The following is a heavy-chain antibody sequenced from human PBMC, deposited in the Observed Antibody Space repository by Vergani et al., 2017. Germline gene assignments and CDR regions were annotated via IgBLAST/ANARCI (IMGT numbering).Heavy chain of an antibody. V-gene: IGHV3-9*01. D-gene: IGHD1-26*01. CDR2: ISWNSGSI. CDR1: GFTFDDYA. Sequence: EVQLVASGGGLVQPGRSLRLSCAASGFTFDDYAMHWVRQAPGKGLEWVSGISWNSGSIGYADSVKGRFTISRDNAKNSLYLQMNRLRAEDTALYYCAKDLSGSVVGDYWGQGTLVTVSS. CDR3: AKDLSGSVVGDY. J-gene: IGHJ4*02.